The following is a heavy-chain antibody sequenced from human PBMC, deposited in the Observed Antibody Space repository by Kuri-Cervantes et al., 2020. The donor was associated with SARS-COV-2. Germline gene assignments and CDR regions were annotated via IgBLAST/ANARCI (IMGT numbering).Heavy chain of an antibody. CDR3: AREVLLAVGAFDI. V-gene: IGHV3-30*02. Sequence: GESLKISCAASGFTFSSYGMHWVRQAPGKGLEWVAFIRYDGSNKYYADSVKGRFTISRDNSKNTLYLQMNSLRAEDTALYYCAREVLLAVGAFDIWGQGTMVTVSS. CDR2: IRYDGSNK. CDR1: GFTFSSYG. J-gene: IGHJ3*02. D-gene: IGHD2-8*02.